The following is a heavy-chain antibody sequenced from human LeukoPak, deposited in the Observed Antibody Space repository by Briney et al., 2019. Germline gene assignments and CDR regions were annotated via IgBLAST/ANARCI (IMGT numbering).Heavy chain of an antibody. CDR2: IKSKTDGGTT. Sequence: GGSLRLSCAASGFTFSNAWMSWVRQAPGKGLEWVGRIKSKTDGGTTDYAAPVKGRFTISRDDSKNTLYLQMNSLKTEDTAVYYCTTDGRVLAPDAFDIWGQGTMVTVSS. D-gene: IGHD1-26*01. CDR3: TTDGRVLAPDAFDI. V-gene: IGHV3-15*01. CDR1: GFTFSNAW. J-gene: IGHJ3*02.